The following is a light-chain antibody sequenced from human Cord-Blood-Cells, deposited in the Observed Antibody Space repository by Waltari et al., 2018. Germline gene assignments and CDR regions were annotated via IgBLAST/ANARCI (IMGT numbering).Light chain of an antibody. Sequence: QLVLTQSPSASASLGASVKLTCTLSSGHSSYAIAWHQQQPEKGPRYLMKPNSDGSHSKGDGIPDRFSGSSSGAGRYLTLSSLQSEDGADYYCQTWGTGINWVFGGGTKLTVL. CDR3: QTWGTGINWV. CDR2: PNSDGSH. J-gene: IGLJ3*02. V-gene: IGLV4-69*01. CDR1: SGHSSYA.